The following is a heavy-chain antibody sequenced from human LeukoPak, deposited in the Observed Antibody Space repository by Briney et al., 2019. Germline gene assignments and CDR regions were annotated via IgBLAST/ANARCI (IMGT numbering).Heavy chain of an antibody. V-gene: IGHV1-2*06. D-gene: IGHD4-17*01. CDR1: GYTFTGYY. CDR3: ARLNDYGDYDFDY. Sequence: ASVKVSCKASGYTFTGYYMHWVRQAPGQGLEWMGRINPNSGGTSYAQKFQGRVTMTRDTSTSTVYMELSSLRSEDTAVYYCARLNDYGDYDFDYWGQGTLVTVSS. J-gene: IGHJ4*02. CDR2: INPNSGGT.